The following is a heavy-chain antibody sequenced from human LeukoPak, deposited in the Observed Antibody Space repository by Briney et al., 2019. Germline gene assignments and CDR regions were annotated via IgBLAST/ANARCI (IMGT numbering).Heavy chain of an antibody. CDR1: GFTFSSYA. D-gene: IGHD3-3*01. V-gene: IGHV3-30*02. CDR2: IRFDGTSE. CDR3: AKTSLSDPSGHYYYMDV. Sequence: GGSVRLSCAASGFTFSSYAMSWVRQAPGKGLEWVAFIRFDGTSEFYADSVKARFTISRDNSQNTVSLQLNNLRIEDTALYYCAKTSLSDPSGHYYYMDVWGKGTTVTVSS. J-gene: IGHJ6*03.